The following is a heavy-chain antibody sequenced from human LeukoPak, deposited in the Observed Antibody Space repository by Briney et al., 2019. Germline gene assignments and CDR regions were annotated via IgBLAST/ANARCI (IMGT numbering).Heavy chain of an antibody. CDR3: ARETYYYGSGSYDFDY. J-gene: IGHJ4*02. CDR2: ISAYNGNT. V-gene: IGHV1-18*01. Sequence: ASLKVSCKASGYTFTSYGISWVRHAPGQGLEWMGWISAYNGNTNYAQKLQGRVTMTTDTSTSTAYMELRSLRSDDTAVYYCARETYYYGSGSYDFDYWGQGTLVTVSS. D-gene: IGHD3-10*01. CDR1: GYTFTSYG.